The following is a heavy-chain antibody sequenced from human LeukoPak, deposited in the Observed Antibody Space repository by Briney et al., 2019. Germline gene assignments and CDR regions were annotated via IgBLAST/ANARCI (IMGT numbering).Heavy chain of an antibody. Sequence: SATLSLTCTVSGSSLNSGYFWGWIRQSPGKGLEWIGTIHHSGSTYYNPSLKSRVTISLDTSKNQFSLKLSSVTAADAAVYYCARRRTGGTTGAFDIWGQGTMATVSS. CDR3: ARRRTGGTTGAFDI. CDR1: GSSLNSGYF. CDR2: IHHSGST. V-gene: IGHV4-38-2*02. J-gene: IGHJ3*02. D-gene: IGHD1/OR15-1a*01.